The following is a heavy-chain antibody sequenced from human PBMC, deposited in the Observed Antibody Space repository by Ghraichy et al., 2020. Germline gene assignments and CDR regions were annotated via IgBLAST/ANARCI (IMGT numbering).Heavy chain of an antibody. CDR3: AREGTTVTTRRTYYYYGMDV. V-gene: IGHV3-74*01. Sequence: GESLNISCAASGFTFSSYWMHWVRQAPGKGLVWVSRIDSDGSSTTYADSVKGRFTISRDNAKNTLYLQMNSLRAEDTAVYYCAREGTTVTTRRTYYYYGMDVWGQGTMVTVSS. D-gene: IGHD4-11*01. CDR1: GFTFSSYW. CDR2: IDSDGSST. J-gene: IGHJ6*02.